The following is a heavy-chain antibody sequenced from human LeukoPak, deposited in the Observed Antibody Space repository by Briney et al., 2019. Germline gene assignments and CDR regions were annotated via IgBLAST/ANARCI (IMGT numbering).Heavy chain of an antibody. D-gene: IGHD2-15*01. J-gene: IGHJ5*02. CDR2: INHSGST. Sequence: SETLSLTCAVYGGSFSGYYWSWIRQPPGKGLEWIGEINHSGSTNYNPSLKSRVTISVDTSKNQFSLKLSSVTAADTAVYYCARHRCSGGSCYHTLYNWFDPWGQGTLVTVSS. V-gene: IGHV4-34*01. CDR1: GGSFSGYY. CDR3: ARHRCSGGSCYHTLYNWFDP.